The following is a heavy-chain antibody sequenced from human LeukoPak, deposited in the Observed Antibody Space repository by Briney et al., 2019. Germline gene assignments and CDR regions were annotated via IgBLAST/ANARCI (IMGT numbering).Heavy chain of an antibody. CDR3: ARAPYGSGSYSGSDY. CDR2: ISGSGGNT. D-gene: IGHD3-10*01. J-gene: IGHJ4*02. V-gene: IGHV3-21*01. Sequence: PGGSLRLSCAASGFTFSSYGMNWVRQAPGKGLEWVSAISGSGGNTYYADSVKGRFTISRDNAKNSLYLQMNSLRAEDTAVYYCARAPYGSGSYSGSDYWGQGTLVTVSS. CDR1: GFTFSSYG.